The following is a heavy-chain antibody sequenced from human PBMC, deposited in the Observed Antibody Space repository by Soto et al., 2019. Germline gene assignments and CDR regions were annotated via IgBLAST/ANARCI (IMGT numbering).Heavy chain of an antibody. Sequence: GGSLRLSCAASGFTVSSNYMSWVRQAPGKGLEWVSVIYSGGSTYYADSVKGRFTISRDNSKNTLYLQMNSLRAEDTAVYYCAREAQYYDSSGYYSDNYYYYGMDVWGQGTTVTVSS. D-gene: IGHD3-22*01. V-gene: IGHV3-53*01. CDR3: AREAQYYDSSGYYSDNYYYYGMDV. CDR1: GFTVSSNY. J-gene: IGHJ6*02. CDR2: IYSGGST.